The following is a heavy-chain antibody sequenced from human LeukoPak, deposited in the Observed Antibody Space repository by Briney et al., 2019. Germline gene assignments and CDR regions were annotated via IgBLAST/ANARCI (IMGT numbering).Heavy chain of an antibody. CDR2: IYTDGAT. CDR1: GITVSQSD. Sequence: GGSLRLSCAISGITVSQSDMSWVRQAPGRGLEWGSLIYTDGATHYADSVKGRFTISRDTSKNTVYLEMRNLRPEDTAVYFCARDRAGSKPWVEFHPWGQGTLVTVSS. V-gene: IGHV3-66*02. CDR3: ARDRAGSKPWVEFHP. D-gene: IGHD3-10*01. J-gene: IGHJ5*02.